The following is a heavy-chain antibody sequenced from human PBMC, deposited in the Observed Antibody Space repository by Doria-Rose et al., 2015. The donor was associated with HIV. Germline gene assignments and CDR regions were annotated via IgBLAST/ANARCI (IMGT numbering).Heavy chain of an antibody. D-gene: IGHD6-13*01. V-gene: IGHV2-26*01. J-gene: IGHJ4*02. CDR2: IFSDHER. Sequence: SGPVLVKPTETLTLTCTVSGVSLSSPGMGVSWIRQPPGKALEWLANIFSDHERSYKTSLQSRLTISRVTSKSQVVRTMTDMDPVDTATYYCARIKSSRWYHKYYFDFWGQGTLVIVSA. CDR1: GVSLSSPGMG. CDR3: ARIKSSRWYHKYYFDF.